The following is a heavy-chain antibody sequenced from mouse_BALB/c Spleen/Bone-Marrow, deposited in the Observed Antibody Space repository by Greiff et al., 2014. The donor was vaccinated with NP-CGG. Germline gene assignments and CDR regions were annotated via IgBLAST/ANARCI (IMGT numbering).Heavy chain of an antibody. CDR2: ISTYSGNT. V-gene: IGHV1-67*01. D-gene: IGHD2-3*01. J-gene: IGHJ4*01. CDR1: GYTFTDYA. CDR3: ARYDGYYGAMDY. Sequence: VQLVESGPELVRPGVSAKISCKGSGYTFTDYAMHWVKQSHAKSLEWIGVISTYSGNTNYNQKFKGKATMTVDKSSSTAYMELARLTSEDSAIYYCARYDGYYGAMDYWGQGTSVTVSS.